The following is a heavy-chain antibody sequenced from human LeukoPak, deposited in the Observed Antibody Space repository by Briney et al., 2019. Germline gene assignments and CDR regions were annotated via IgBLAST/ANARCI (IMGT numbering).Heavy chain of an antibody. V-gene: IGHV7-4-1*02. J-gene: IGHJ1*01. D-gene: IGHD1-14*01. Sequence: ASVKVSCKASGYTFTSYAMNWVRQAPGQGLEWMGWINTNTGNPTYAQGFTGRFVFSLDTSVSTAYLQISSLKAEDTAVYYCAREGGQQYNRAAEYFQHWGQGTLVTVSS. CDR1: GYTFTSYA. CDR2: INTNTGNP. CDR3: AREGGQQYNRAAEYFQH.